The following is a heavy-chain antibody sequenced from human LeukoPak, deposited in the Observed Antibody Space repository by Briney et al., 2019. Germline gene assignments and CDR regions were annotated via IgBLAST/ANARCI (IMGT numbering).Heavy chain of an antibody. V-gene: IGHV4-59*12. D-gene: IGHD5-18*01. CDR2: IYHSGST. J-gene: IGHJ5*02. CDR1: GGSISSYY. Sequence: SETLSLTCTVSGGSISSYYWSWIRQPPGKGLEWIGYIYHSGSTYYNPSLKSRVTISVDRSKNQFSLKLSSVTAADTAVYYCASYSYGDNWFDPWGQGTLVTVSS. CDR3: ASYSYGDNWFDP.